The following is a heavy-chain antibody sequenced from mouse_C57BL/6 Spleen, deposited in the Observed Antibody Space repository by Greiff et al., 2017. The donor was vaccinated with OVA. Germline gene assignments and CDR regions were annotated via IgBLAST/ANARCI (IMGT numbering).Heavy chain of an antibody. CDR3: ARWRDGYYHYAMDY. Sequence: VQLQQSGPELVKPGASVKISCKASGYTFTDYYMNWVKQSHGKSLEWIGDINPNNGGTSYHQKFKGKATLTVDKSSSTAYMELRSLTSEDSAVYYCARWRDGYYHYAMDYWGQGTSVTVSS. D-gene: IGHD2-3*01. V-gene: IGHV1-26*01. CDR1: GYTFTDYY. J-gene: IGHJ4*01. CDR2: INPNNGGT.